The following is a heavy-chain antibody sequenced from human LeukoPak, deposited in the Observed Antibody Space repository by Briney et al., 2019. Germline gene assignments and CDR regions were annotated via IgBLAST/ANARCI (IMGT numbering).Heavy chain of an antibody. J-gene: IGHJ6*03. CDR2: IYVTGST. Sequence: SETLSLTCTVSGGSIGTHYWSWIRQSPGKGLEWIGYIYVTGSTRYNTYLQSRVTISVDTSRNQFFLKMSSVTAADTAVYYCARHIGGGIEDMDVWGKGTKVTVSS. D-gene: IGHD3-16*02. V-gene: IGHV4-59*08. CDR3: ARHIGGGIEDMDV. CDR1: GGSIGTHY.